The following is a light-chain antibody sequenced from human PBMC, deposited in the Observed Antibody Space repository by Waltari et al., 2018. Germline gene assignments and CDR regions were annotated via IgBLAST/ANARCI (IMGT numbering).Light chain of an antibody. V-gene: IGKV1-17*01. CDR1: QGIRND. CDR2: AAS. CDR3: LQHNNYPLT. J-gene: IGKJ4*01. Sequence: DPQMTQSPSSLSASVGDRVSITCRASQGIRNDLAWYQQKPGKAPKRLIYAASTLHSGVPSRFSGSGSGTEFTLTISSLQPEDFATYYCLQHNNYPLTFGGGTKVEIK.